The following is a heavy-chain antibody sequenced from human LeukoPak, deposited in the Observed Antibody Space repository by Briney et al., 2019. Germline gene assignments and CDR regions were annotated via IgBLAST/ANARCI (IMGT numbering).Heavy chain of an antibody. V-gene: IGHV4-31*03. J-gene: IGHJ6*02. D-gene: IGHD1-1*01. CDR1: GGSISSGGYY. CDR2: IYHNGNT. CDR3: ARRRPTVGGMDV. Sequence: PSQTLSLTCTVSGGSISSGGYYWSWIRQHPGKGLEWIGYIYHNGNTYYNPSLNSRVTISRDTSKSQFSLRLNFVTAADTAVYYCARRRPTVGGMDVWGQGTTVTVSS.